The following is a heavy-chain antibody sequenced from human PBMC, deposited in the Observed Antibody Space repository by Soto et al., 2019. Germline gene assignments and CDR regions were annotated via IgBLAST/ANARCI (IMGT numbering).Heavy chain of an antibody. V-gene: IGHV4-34*01. D-gene: IGHD3-22*01. CDR3: ARLLTNNYDSSGYYIDY. CDR1: GGSFSGYY. CDR2: INHSGST. Sequence: NPSETLSLTCAVYGGSFSGYYWSWIRQPPGKGLEWIGEINHSGSTNYNPSLKSRVTISVDTSKNQFSLKLSSVTAADTAVFYCARLLTNNYDSSGYYIDYWGQGTLVTVSS. J-gene: IGHJ4*02.